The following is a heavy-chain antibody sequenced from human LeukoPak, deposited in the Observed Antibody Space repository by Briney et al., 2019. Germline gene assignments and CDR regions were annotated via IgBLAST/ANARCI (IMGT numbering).Heavy chain of an antibody. J-gene: IGHJ4*02. CDR2: IYNNGDT. Sequence: PSETLPLTCAVSGASVRSNSYYWAWIRQPPGKGLEWIGSIYNNGDTYYSPSLKSRVTTSVDTSMNHLSLQLRSVTAGDTAVYYCVRAVNTKCEFWGQGTLVTVSS. CDR1: GASVRSNSYY. CDR3: VRAVNTKCEF. V-gene: IGHV4-39*01. D-gene: IGHD3-3*01.